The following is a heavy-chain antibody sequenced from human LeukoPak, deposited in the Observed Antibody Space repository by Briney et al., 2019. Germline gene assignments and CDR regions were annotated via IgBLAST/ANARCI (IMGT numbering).Heavy chain of an antibody. Sequence: AGGSPRLSCAASGFTFSSYAMSWVRQAPGKGLEWVSAISGSGGSTYYADSVKGRFTISRDNSKNTLYLQMNSLRAEDTAVYYCAKENYYDFWSGYYYYMDVWGKGTTVTVSS. CDR1: GFTFSSYA. V-gene: IGHV3-23*01. CDR2: ISGSGGST. J-gene: IGHJ6*03. D-gene: IGHD3-3*01. CDR3: AKENYYDFWSGYYYYMDV.